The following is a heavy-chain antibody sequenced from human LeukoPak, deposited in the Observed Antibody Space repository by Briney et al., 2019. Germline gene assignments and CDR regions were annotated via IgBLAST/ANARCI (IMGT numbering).Heavy chain of an antibody. CDR1: GFSFSSYA. D-gene: IGHD2-2*01. CDR2: LSGYRAST. CDR3: VKGRSKGASRSSDGQLWDF. Sequence: PGGSLRLSCAASGFSFSSYAMSWVRQAPGKGLEWLSSLSGYRASTYYGDSVKGRFTISRDNSNNTLYLQMSSLRGDDTAIYYCVKGRSKGASRSSDGQLWDFWGQGTLDTVSS. V-gene: IGHV3-23*01. J-gene: IGHJ4*02.